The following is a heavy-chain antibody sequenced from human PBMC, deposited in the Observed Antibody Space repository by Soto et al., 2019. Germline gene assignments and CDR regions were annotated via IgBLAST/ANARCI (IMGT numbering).Heavy chain of an antibody. CDR2: ISGSGDYT. J-gene: IGHJ6*02. V-gene: IGHV3-23*01. CDR1: GFTFSSYA. CDR3: AKGLAVAGPYYYGMDV. Sequence: EVQLLESGGSLVQPGGSLRLSCAASGFTFSSYAMTWVREAPGKGLEWVSSISGSGDYTYYADSVKGRFTISRDNSKNTLYLQMNSLRAEDTAVYYCAKGLAVAGPYYYGMDVWGQGTTVTVSS. D-gene: IGHD6-19*01.